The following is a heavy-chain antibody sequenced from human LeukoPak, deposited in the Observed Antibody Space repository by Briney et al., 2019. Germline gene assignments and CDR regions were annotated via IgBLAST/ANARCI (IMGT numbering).Heavy chain of an antibody. V-gene: IGHV4-59*01. Sequence: SETLSLTCTVSGGSISSYYWSWIRQPPGKGLEWIGYIYYSGSTNYNPSLKSRVTISVDTSKNQFSLRLSSMTAADTAVYYCTRVTGYMIEDYFDYWGQGTLVTVSS. CDR1: GGSISSYY. CDR2: IYYSGST. J-gene: IGHJ4*02. CDR3: TRVTGYMIEDYFDY. D-gene: IGHD3-22*01.